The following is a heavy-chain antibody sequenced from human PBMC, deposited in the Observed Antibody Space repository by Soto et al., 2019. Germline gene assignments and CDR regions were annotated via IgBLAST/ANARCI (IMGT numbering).Heavy chain of an antibody. CDR3: ATLAYCGGDCYY. V-gene: IGHV3-23*01. Sequence: GESLKISCAASGFTFSSYAMSWVRQAPGKGLEWVSAISGSGGSTYYADSVKGRFTISRDNSKNTLYLQMNSLRAEDTAVYYCATLAYCGGDCYYWGQGTLVTVSS. J-gene: IGHJ4*02. CDR2: ISGSGGST. CDR1: GFTFSSYA. D-gene: IGHD2-21*02.